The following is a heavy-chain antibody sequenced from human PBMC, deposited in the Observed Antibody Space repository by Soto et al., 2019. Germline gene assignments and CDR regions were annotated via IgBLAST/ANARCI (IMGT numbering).Heavy chain of an antibody. Sequence: GASVKVSCKASGYTFTISAVQWGRQARGQRLEWIGWIVVGSGNTNYAQKFQERVTITRDMSTSTAYMELSSLRSEDTAVYYCAAGGGLRYFDWLLVLSAFDIWGQGTMVTVSS. CDR1: GYTFTISA. CDR2: IVVGSGNT. V-gene: IGHV1-58*01. D-gene: IGHD3-9*01. J-gene: IGHJ3*02. CDR3: AAGGGLRYFDWLLVLSAFDI.